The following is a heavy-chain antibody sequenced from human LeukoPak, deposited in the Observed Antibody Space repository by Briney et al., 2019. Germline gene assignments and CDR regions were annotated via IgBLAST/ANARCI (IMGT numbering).Heavy chain of an antibody. CDR1: GDSISGSY. V-gene: IGHV4-59*01. D-gene: IGHD4-17*01. CDR2: LYYSGTT. CDR3: ARAVTNYYYALDV. Sequence: SETLSLTCTISGDSISGSYWTWIRQSPGKGLEWIGYLYYSGTTNYNPSLKSRVTISVDTSKNELSLRLTSVTAADTAVYYCARAVTNYYYALDVWGQGTTAAVSS. J-gene: IGHJ6*02.